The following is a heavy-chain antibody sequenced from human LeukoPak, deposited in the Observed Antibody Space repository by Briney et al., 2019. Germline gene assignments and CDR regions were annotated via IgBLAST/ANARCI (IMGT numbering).Heavy chain of an antibody. CDR2: IRSKAYGGTT. Sequence: GGSLRLSCTASGYTFGDYAMSWVRQAPGKGLEWVGFIRSKAYGGTTEYAASVKGRFTISRDDSKSIAYLQMNSLKAEDTAVYYCTGGSYGGQGTLVTVSS. D-gene: IGHD1-26*01. J-gene: IGHJ4*02. V-gene: IGHV3-49*04. CDR1: GYTFGDYA. CDR3: TGGSY.